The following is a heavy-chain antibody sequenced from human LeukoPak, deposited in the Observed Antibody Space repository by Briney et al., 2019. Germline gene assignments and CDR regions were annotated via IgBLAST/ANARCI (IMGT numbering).Heavy chain of an antibody. V-gene: IGHV4-38-2*01. D-gene: IGHD5-12*01. CDR1: GSSIDSVYN. J-gene: IGHJ3*02. CDR3: ARASYEHDAFDI. Sequence: SETLSLSCAVSGSSIDSVYNWGWIRHPPGKELEWIGYIYHIGSTNYNPSLKSRVTITVDTSKNPFSLELSAVSAADTAVYCCARASYEHDAFDIWGQGTMVIVSS. CDR2: IYHIGST.